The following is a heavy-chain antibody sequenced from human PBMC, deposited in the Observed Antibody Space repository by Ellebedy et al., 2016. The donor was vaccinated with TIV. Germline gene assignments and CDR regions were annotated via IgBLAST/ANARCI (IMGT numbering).Heavy chain of an antibody. D-gene: IGHD3-10*01. J-gene: IGHJ4*02. Sequence: GESLKISCAASGFTFSSYAASWVRQAPGKGLEWISYISGSGGMMDHADSVKGRFTISRDNAKNSLYLQLSSLRAEDTAVYYCARRSRGPSYYFDYWGQGALVTVSS. CDR1: GFTFSSYA. CDR2: ISGSGGMM. V-gene: IGHV3-48*04. CDR3: ARRSRGPSYYFDY.